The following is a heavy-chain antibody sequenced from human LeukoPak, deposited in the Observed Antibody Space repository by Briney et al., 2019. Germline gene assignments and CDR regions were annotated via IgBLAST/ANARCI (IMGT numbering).Heavy chain of an antibody. D-gene: IGHD2-21*01. CDR3: AREPLLGWFDP. CDR2: IYYSGST. J-gene: IGHJ5*02. Sequence: SQTLSLTCTVSGGSISSYYWSWIRQPPGKGLEWIGYIYYSGSTNYNPSLKSRVTISVDTSKNQFSLKLSSVTAADTAVYYCAREPLLGWFDPWGQGTLVTVSS. V-gene: IGHV4-59*01. CDR1: GGSISSYY.